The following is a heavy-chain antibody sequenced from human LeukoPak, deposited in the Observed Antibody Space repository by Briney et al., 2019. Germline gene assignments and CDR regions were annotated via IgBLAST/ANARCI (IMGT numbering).Heavy chain of an antibody. D-gene: IGHD5-24*01. CDR1: GFTFSNYP. V-gene: IGHV3-30-3*01. J-gene: IGHJ4*02. CDR2: IAYDGSNK. Sequence: GGSLRLSCAASGFTFSNYPMHWVRQAPGKGLQWVAVIAYDGSNKYYADSVKGRFTISRDNAKNSLYLQVNSLRAEDTAVYYCARDNRGRWLQSTLLDYWGQGTLVTVSS. CDR3: ARDNRGRWLQSTLLDY.